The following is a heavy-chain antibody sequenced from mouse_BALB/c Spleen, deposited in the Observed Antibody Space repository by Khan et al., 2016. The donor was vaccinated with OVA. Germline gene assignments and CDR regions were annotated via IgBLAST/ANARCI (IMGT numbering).Heavy chain of an antibody. D-gene: IGHD1-1*01. Sequence: EVELVESGGDLVKPGGSLKLSCVASGFTFSTYGMSWVRQAPDKRLEWVATVSTGGTYTYSPDSVKGRFTISRDNAKNTLYLQMSGLRSEDTAMFFCTRLAYYYDSEGFAYWGQGTLVTVS. V-gene: IGHV5-6*01. CDR3: TRLAYYYDSEGFAY. CDR1: GFTFSTYG. J-gene: IGHJ3*01. CDR2: VSTGGTYT.